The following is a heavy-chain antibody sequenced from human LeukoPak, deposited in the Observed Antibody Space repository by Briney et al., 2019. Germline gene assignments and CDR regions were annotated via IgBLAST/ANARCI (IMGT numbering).Heavy chain of an antibody. Sequence: ASVKVSCKASGYTFTGYYMHWVRQAPGQGLEWMGWINPNSGGTNYAQKFQDWVTMTRDTSISTAYMELSRLRSDDTAVYYCARDKGIVVVPAANYGMDVWGQGTTVTVSS. CDR3: ARDKGIVVVPAANYGMDV. J-gene: IGHJ6*02. CDR1: GYTFTGYY. CDR2: INPNSGGT. D-gene: IGHD2-2*01. V-gene: IGHV1-2*04.